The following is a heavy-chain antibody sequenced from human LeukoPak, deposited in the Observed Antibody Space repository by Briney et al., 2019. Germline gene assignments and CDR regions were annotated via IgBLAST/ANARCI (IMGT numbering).Heavy chain of an antibody. D-gene: IGHD6-13*01. CDR3: AKGRGIAAAGIAVFDY. CDR2: ISGSGGST. V-gene: IGHV3-23*01. CDR1: GFTFSSYA. Sequence: GGSLRLSCAASGFTFSSYAMSWVRQAPGKGLEWVSAISGSGGSTYCADSVKGRFTISRDNSKNTLYLQMNSLRAEDTAVYYCAKGRGIAAAGIAVFDYWGQGTLVTVSS. J-gene: IGHJ4*02.